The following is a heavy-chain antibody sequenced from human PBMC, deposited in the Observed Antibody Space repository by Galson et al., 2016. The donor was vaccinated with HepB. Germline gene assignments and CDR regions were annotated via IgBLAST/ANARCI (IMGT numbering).Heavy chain of an antibody. D-gene: IGHD6-19*01. J-gene: IGHJ3*01. CDR3: AKDEWRSSGWYEDAFGV. CDR1: GFSFSDHA. Sequence: SLRLSCAASGFSFSDHALNWVRQAPGEGLEWVSSISDSGVNTYYADSVKGRFTISRDNSKNTVYLQMNSLRADDTAVYYCAKDEWRSSGWYEDAFGVWGQGTLVTVSS. CDR2: ISDSGVNT. V-gene: IGHV3-23*01.